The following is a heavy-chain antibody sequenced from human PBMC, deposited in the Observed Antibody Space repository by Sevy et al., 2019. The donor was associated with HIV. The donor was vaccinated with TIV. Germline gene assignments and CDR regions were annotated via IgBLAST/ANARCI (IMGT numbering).Heavy chain of an antibody. Sequence: GGSLRLSCSASGFTFSSYAMHWVRQAPGKGLEYVSAISSNGGSTYYADSVKGRFTISRDNSKNRLYLQMGSLRAEDTAVYYCVRDTTVTTRPVRKLFDYWGQGTLVTVSS. D-gene: IGHD4-17*01. CDR2: ISSNGGST. J-gene: IGHJ4*02. CDR1: GFTFSSYA. CDR3: VRDTTVTTRPVRKLFDY. V-gene: IGHV3-64D*06.